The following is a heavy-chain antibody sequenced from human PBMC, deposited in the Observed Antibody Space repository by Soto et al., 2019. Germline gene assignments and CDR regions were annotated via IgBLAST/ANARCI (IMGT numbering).Heavy chain of an antibody. CDR1: GGSISSYY. D-gene: IGHD6-19*01. CDR2: IYYSGST. CDR3: ARRTGAVAGDFDY. V-gene: IGHV4-59*08. J-gene: IGHJ4*02. Sequence: QVQLQESGPGLVKPSETLSLTCTVSGGSISSYYWSWIRQPPGKGLEWIGYIYYSGSTNYNPSLKSRVTISVDTSKNQFSLKLSSVTAADTAVYYCARRTGAVAGDFDYWGQGTLVTVSS.